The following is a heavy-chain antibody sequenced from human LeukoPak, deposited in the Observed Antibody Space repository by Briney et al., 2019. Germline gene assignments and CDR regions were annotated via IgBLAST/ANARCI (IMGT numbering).Heavy chain of an antibody. CDR1: GYSFTSYW. V-gene: IGHV5-51*01. CDR2: IYPGEADT. CDR3: ARLPHYYHLYMHL. Sequence: GGSLQISFKGSGYSFTSYWIGWVRGMPGKGGEGMGIIYPGEADTRYSPSFQGQVTISADQSLRPAYLQSSRLNPSDTAMYYCARLPHYYHLYMHLWGKGPPVTVSS. J-gene: IGHJ6*03.